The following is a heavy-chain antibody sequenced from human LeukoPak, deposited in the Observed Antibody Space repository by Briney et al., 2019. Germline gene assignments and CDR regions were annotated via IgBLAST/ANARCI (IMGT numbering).Heavy chain of an antibody. CDR3: ANLLVPGAQVDDS. J-gene: IGHJ4*02. Sequence: PGGSLRLSCAASGFTFSSYGMHWARQAPGKGLEWVAFIRYDGSNKYYADSVKGRFTISRDNSKNTLYLQMNSLRAEDTAVYYCANLLVPGAQVDDSWGQGTLVTVSS. V-gene: IGHV3-30*02. CDR1: GFTFSSYG. D-gene: IGHD2-2*01. CDR2: IRYDGSNK.